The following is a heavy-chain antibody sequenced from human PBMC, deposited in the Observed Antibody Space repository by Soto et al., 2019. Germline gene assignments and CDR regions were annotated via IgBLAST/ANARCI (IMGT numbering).Heavy chain of an antibody. D-gene: IGHD3-16*01. CDR2: IWYDGSNK. CDR3: ARDHFNPGEGPSYGMDV. J-gene: IGHJ6*02. CDR1: GFTFSSYG. V-gene: IGHV3-33*01. Sequence: GGSLRLSCAASGFTFSSYGMHWVRQAPGKGLEWVAVIWYDGSNKYYADSVKGRFTISRDNSKNTLYLQMNSLRAEDTAVYYCARDHFNPGEGPSYGMDVWGQGTTVTVSS.